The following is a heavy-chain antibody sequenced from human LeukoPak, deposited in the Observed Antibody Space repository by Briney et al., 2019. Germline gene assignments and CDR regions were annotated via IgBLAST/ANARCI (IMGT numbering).Heavy chain of an antibody. J-gene: IGHJ4*02. D-gene: IGHD3-10*01. Sequence: GGSLRLSCAASGFTVSSNYMSWVRKAPGKGLEWLSYISSSGSDIFYADSVRGRFTISRDNSKNSLYLQMNSLRAEDTAIYYCARWYYGSGSYFKLDYWGQGTLVTVSS. CDR2: ISSSGSDI. CDR1: GFTVSSNY. CDR3: ARWYYGSGSYFKLDY. V-gene: IGHV3-11*04.